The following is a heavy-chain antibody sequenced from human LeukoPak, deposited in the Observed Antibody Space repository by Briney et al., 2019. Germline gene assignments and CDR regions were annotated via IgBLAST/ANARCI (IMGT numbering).Heavy chain of an antibody. Sequence: SETLSLTCTVSGGSISSRSYYWGRIRQSPGNGLEWIGTMYYSGTTYYNPSLKSRVTISVDTSKNHISLKLSSVTAADTAMYYCARHKIWDGYGGLFDYWGQGTLVTVSS. V-gene: IGHV4-39*01. CDR2: MYYSGTT. J-gene: IGHJ4*02. CDR1: GGSISSRSYY. CDR3: ARHKIWDGYGGLFDY. D-gene: IGHD4-23*01.